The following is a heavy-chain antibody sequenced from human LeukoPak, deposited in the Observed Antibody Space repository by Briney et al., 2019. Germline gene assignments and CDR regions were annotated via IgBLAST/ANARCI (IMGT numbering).Heavy chain of an antibody. D-gene: IGHD3/OR15-3a*01. Sequence: SETLSLTCTVSGGSISSGGYYWSWIRQHPGKGLEWIGYIYYSGSTYYNPSLKSRVTISVDTSKNQFSLKLSSVTAADTAVYYCARARGGTGLYLAGGAFDIWGQGTMVTVSS. CDR1: GGSISSGGYY. CDR2: IYYSGST. V-gene: IGHV4-31*03. CDR3: ARARGGTGLYLAGGAFDI. J-gene: IGHJ3*02.